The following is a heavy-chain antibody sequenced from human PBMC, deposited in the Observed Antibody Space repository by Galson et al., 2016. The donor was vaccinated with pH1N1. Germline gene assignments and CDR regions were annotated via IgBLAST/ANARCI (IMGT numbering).Heavy chain of an antibody. V-gene: IGHV1-3*01. CDR2: FNAVNGNT. Sequence: SAKVSCKASGYTFTSYVIHWVRQAPGQRLEWMGWFNAVNGNTKYSQKFQDRVTITTDTSASTAYMELSSLRSEDTALYYCARGPQIVVVEAATPGWFDSWGQGTQVTVSS. CDR3: ARGPQIVVVEAATPGWFDS. D-gene: IGHD2-15*01. CDR1: GYTFTSYV. J-gene: IGHJ5*01.